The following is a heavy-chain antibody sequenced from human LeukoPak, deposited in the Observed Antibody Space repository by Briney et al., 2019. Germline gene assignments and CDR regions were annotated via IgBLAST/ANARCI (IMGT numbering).Heavy chain of an antibody. CDR2: IWYDGSNK. J-gene: IGHJ4*02. V-gene: IGHV3-33*01. CDR3: AREGPYSSSWYVWYFDY. D-gene: IGHD6-13*01. CDR1: GFTFSSYG. Sequence: GGSLRLSCAASGFTFSSYGMHWVRQAPGKGLEWVAVIWYDGSNKYYADSVKGRFTISRDNSKNTLYLQMNSLRAEDTAVCYCAREGPYSSSWYVWYFDYWGQGTLATVSS.